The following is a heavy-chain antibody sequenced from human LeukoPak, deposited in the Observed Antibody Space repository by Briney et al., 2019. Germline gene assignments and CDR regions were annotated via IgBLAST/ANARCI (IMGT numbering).Heavy chain of an antibody. CDR2: IKSETYGGTT. J-gene: IGHJ4*02. CDR1: GFTFSKAW. V-gene: IGHV3-15*01. Sequence: PGGSLRLSCAASGFTFSKAWMSWVRQAPGRGPEWVGRIKSETYGGTTDYAAPVSGRFTISRDDSKNTLYLQMNGLKAEDTAVYYCTTDYYDSVGYSSYYWGQGTLVTVSS. D-gene: IGHD3-22*01. CDR3: TTDYYDSVGYSSYY.